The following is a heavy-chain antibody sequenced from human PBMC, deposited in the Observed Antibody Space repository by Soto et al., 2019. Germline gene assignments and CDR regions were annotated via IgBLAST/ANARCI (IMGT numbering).Heavy chain of an antibody. J-gene: IGHJ5*02. CDR2: INPNSGAT. Sequence: ASVKVSCKASGYTFTGSYIHWVRQAPGQGLEWMGWINPNSGATNYAQKFRGWVTMTRDTSMSTAYMELTRLRSDDTAVYYFARESAPLRSTGTTKLDPWGQGTPVTVSS. CDR3: ARESAPLRSTGTTKLDP. CDR1: GYTFTGSY. D-gene: IGHD1-7*01. V-gene: IGHV1-2*04.